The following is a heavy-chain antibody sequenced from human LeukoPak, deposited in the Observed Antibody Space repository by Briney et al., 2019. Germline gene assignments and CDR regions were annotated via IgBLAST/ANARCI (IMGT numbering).Heavy chain of an antibody. CDR3: ARGGDIVVVPAARGYY. D-gene: IGHD2-2*01. J-gene: IGHJ4*02. CDR1: GYTFTGYY. Sequence: ASVKVSCKASGYTFTGYYMHWVRQAPGQGLEWMGRINPNSGGTNYAQKFQGRVTMTRDTSISTAYMELSRLRSDDTAVYYCARGGDIVVVPAARGYYWGQGTLVTVSS. CDR2: INPNSGGT. V-gene: IGHV1-2*06.